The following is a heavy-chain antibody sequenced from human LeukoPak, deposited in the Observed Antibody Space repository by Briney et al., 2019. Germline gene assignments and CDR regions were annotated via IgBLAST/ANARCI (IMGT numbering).Heavy chain of an antibody. V-gene: IGHV4-61*01. D-gene: IGHD3-10*01. CDR2: IYYSGST. CDR3: AREERYGSSYDY. CDR1: GYSISSGYY. J-gene: IGHJ4*02. Sequence: SETLSLTCAVSGYSISSGYYWSWIRQPPGKGLEWIGYIYYSGSTNYNPSLKSRVTISVDTSKNQFSLKLSSVTAADTAVYYCAREERYGSSYDYWGQGTLVTVSS.